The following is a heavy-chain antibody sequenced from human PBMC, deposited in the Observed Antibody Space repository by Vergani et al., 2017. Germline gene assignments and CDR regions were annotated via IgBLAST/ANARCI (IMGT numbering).Heavy chain of an antibody. CDR1: GFTFKQYG. Sequence: QLQLVESGGGVVQPGRSLRLSCAASGFTFKQYGMHWVRQAPGKGLEWVAVTWYDGNNKQYADSVKGRFTISRDNSKSKMYLHMNSLRDEDTGVYYCARDLRLLYNRFDPWGQGTLVTVSS. CDR2: TWYDGNNK. V-gene: IGHV3-33*01. J-gene: IGHJ5*02. CDR3: ARDLRLLYNRFDP. D-gene: IGHD1-14*01.